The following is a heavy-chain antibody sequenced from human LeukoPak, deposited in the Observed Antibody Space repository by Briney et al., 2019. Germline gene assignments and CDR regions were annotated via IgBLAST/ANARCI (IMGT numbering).Heavy chain of an antibody. Sequence: SETLSLTCTVSGGSISSHYWNWIRQPPGKGLEWIGYTYYSGSTNYNPSLKSRVTISLDTSKSQFSLKLSSVTAVDTAVYYCAREGSRWVGFDYWGQGTLVTVSS. J-gene: IGHJ4*02. V-gene: IGHV4-59*11. D-gene: IGHD1-26*01. CDR2: TYYSGST. CDR3: AREGSRWVGFDY. CDR1: GGSISSHY.